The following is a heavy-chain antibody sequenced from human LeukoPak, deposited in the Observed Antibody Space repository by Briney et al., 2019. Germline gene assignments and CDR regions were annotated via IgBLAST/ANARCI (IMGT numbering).Heavy chain of an antibody. CDR2: IYPGDPDT. J-gene: IGHJ4*02. V-gene: IGHV5-51*01. CDR3: ARLGEGYNRPFDY. Sequence: GESLKISCKGSGYSFNNYWIGWVRQMPGKGLEWMGIIYPGDPDTRYSPSFQGQVTISADKSISTAYLQWTRLKASDTAMFYCARLGEGYNRPFDYWGQGTLVTVSS. CDR1: GYSFNNYW. D-gene: IGHD5-24*01.